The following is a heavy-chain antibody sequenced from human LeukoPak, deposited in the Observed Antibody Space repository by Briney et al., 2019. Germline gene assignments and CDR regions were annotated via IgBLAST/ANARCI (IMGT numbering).Heavy chain of an antibody. CDR3: ARVKAEAAAGIGSTKVYYYYGMDV. CDR1: GYTFTGYY. V-gene: IGHV1-2*02. CDR2: INPNSGGT. Sequence: ASVTVSCKASGYTFTGYYMHWVRQAPGQGLEWMGWINPNSGGTNYAQKFQGRVTMTRDTSISTAYMELSRLGSDDTAVYYCARVKAEAAAGIGSTKVYYYYGMDVWGQGTTVTVPS. J-gene: IGHJ6*02. D-gene: IGHD6-13*01.